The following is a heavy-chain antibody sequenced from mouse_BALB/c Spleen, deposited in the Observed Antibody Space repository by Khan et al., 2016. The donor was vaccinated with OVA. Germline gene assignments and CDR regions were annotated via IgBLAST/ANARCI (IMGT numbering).Heavy chain of an antibody. V-gene: IGHV1-7*01. CDR1: GYTFTSYW. CDR2: INPSTGYT. CDR3: AASILFYYSMDY. D-gene: IGHD6-1*01. Sequence: QVQLQQPGAELAKPGASVKMSCKASGYTFTSYWMHWVKQRPGQGLEWIGYINPSTGYTEYNQKFKDKATLTTDKSSSTAYMQLSSLISEDSAVYYCAASILFYYSMDYWGQGTSVTVSS. J-gene: IGHJ4*01.